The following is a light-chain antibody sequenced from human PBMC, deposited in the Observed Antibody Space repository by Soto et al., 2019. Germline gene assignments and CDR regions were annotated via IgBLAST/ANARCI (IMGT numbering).Light chain of an antibody. Sequence: QSGLTQPPSASGSPGQSVTISCTGTSSDVGGYNYVSWYQQHPGKAPKLMIYEVSKRPSGVPDRFSGSKSGNTASLTVSGLQAEDEADYYCSSYAGSYVVFGGGTKLTVL. CDR1: SSDVGGYNY. J-gene: IGLJ2*01. CDR3: SSYAGSYVV. V-gene: IGLV2-8*01. CDR2: EVS.